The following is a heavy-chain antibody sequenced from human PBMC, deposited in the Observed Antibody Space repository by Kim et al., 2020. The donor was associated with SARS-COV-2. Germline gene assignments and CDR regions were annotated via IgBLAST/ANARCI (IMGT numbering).Heavy chain of an antibody. Sequence: SETLSLTCTVSGGSISSGGYYWSWIRQHPGKGLEWIGYIYYSGSTYYNPSLKSRVTISVDTSKNQFSLKLSCVTAADTAVYYCARVTVAAPEYYFDYWGQGTLVTVSS. CDR3: ARVTVAAPEYYFDY. J-gene: IGHJ4*02. CDR1: GGSISSGGYY. D-gene: IGHD6-19*01. V-gene: IGHV4-31*03. CDR2: IYYSGST.